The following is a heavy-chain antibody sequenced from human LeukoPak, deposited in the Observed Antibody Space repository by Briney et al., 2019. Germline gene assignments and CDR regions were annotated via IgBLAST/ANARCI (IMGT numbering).Heavy chain of an antibody. CDR1: GFTFSSYA. Sequence: GGSLRLSCAASGFTFSSYAMSWIRQAPGKGLEWVSAISGSGGSTYYADSVKGRFTISRDNSKNTLYLQMNSLRAEDTAVYYCAKFGGMTTVTTFDYWGQGTLVTVSS. CDR3: AKFGGMTTVTTFDY. CDR2: ISGSGGST. V-gene: IGHV3-23*01. D-gene: IGHD4-17*01. J-gene: IGHJ4*02.